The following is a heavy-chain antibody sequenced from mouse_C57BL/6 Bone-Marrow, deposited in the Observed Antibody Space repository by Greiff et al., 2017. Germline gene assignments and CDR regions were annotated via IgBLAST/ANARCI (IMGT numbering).Heavy chain of an antibody. CDR2: IYPGSGNT. D-gene: IGHD3-3*01. CDR3: ARGLSR. Sequence: QVQLQQSGAELVRPGASVKLSCKASGYTFTDYYINWVKPRPGQGLEWIARIYPGSGNTYYNEKFKGKATLTAEKSSSTAYMQLSSLTSEDAAVYFCARGLSRWGQGTTLTVSS. J-gene: IGHJ2*01. CDR1: GYTFTDYY. V-gene: IGHV1-76*01.